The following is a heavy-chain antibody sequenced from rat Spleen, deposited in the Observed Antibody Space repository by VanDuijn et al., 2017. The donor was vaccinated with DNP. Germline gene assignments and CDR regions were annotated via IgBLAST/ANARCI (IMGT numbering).Heavy chain of an antibody. CDR3: ARDGSYGYYWYFDF. J-gene: IGHJ1*01. CDR1: GFTFSNYD. D-gene: IGHD1-3*01. CDR2: ISPSGGST. V-gene: IGHV5-25*01. Sequence: EVQLVESGGGLVRPGRSLKLSCAASGFTFSNYDMAWVRQAPTKGLEWVASISPSGGSTYYRDSVKGRFTVSRDNAKSSLYLQMDSLRSEDTATYYCARDGSYGYYWYFDFWGQGTSVTVSS.